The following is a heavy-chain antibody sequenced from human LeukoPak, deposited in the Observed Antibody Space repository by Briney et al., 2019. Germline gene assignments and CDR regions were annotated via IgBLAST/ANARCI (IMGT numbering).Heavy chain of an antibody. D-gene: IGHD2-15*01. J-gene: IGHJ4*02. CDR2: ISGSGGST. Sequence: GGSLRLSCAASGFSFTSYAMSWVRQAPGKGLEWVSAISGSGGSTYYADSVKGRFTISRDNSKNTLYLQMNSLRAEDTAVYYCAKRYCSGGSCYPLDYWGQGTLVIDSS. V-gene: IGHV3-23*01. CDR3: AKRYCSGGSCYPLDY. CDR1: GFSFTSYA.